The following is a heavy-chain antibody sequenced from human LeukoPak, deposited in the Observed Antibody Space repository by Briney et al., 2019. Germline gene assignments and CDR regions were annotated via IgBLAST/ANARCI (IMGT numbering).Heavy chain of an antibody. J-gene: IGHJ6*02. CDR2: TNHSGST. CDR3: ARGRTESTDYYYYGMDV. D-gene: IGHD3/OR15-3a*01. Sequence: SETLSLTCAVYGGSFSGYYWSWIRQPPGKGLEWIGETNHSGSTNYNPSLKSRVTISVDTSKNQFSLKLSSVTAADTAVYYCARGRTESTDYYYYGMDVWGQGTTVTVSS. V-gene: IGHV4-34*01. CDR1: GGSFSGYY.